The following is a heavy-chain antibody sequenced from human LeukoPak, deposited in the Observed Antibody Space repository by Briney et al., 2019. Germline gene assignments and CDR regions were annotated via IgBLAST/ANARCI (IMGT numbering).Heavy chain of an antibody. CDR3: AKDQGPDFWSGPAHDY. V-gene: IGHV3-23*01. D-gene: IGHD3-3*01. CDR2: ISGSGGST. J-gene: IGHJ4*02. CDR1: GFTFSSYG. Sequence: PGGSLRLSCAASGFTFSSYGMHWVRQAPGKGLEWVSAISGSGGSTYYADSVKGRFTISRDNSKNTLYLQMNSLRAEDTAVYYCAKDQGPDFWSGPAHDYWGQGTLVTVSS.